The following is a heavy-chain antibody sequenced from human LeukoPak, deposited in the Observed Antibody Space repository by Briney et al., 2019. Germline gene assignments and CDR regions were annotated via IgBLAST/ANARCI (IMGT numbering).Heavy chain of an antibody. V-gene: IGHV3-23*01. CDR1: GFTFSNYA. CDR2: VSDGGDST. J-gene: IGHJ4*02. D-gene: IGHD6-13*01. Sequence: GGSLRLSCEASGFTFSNYAMSWVRQAPGKGLEWVSAVSDGGDSTYYVDSVKGRFTISRDNSKNTLYLQMNSLRAEDTAVYYCAKIAAGAYFDYWGQGTLVSVSS. CDR3: AKIAAGAYFDY.